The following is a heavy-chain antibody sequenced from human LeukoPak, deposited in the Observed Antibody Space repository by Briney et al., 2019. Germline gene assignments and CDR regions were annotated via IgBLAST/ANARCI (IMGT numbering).Heavy chain of an antibody. D-gene: IGHD1-26*01. Sequence: GGSLRLSCAASGFTFSSYWMHWVRQAPGKGLVWVSRINSDGSSTSYAGSVKGRFTISRDNAKNTLYLQMNSLRAEDTAVYYCARPGSSRTIDYWGQGTLVTVSS. V-gene: IGHV3-74*01. CDR2: INSDGSST. CDR1: GFTFSSYW. CDR3: ARPGSSRTIDY. J-gene: IGHJ4*02.